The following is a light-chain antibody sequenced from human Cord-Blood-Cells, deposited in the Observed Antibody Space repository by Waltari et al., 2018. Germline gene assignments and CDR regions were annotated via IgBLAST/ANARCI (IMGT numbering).Light chain of an antibody. Sequence: EIVLPPSPATLSLSPGERATLSCRASQSVSSYLAWYQQKPGQAPRLLIYDASNRATGIPARFSGSGSGTDFTLTISSLEPEDFAVYYCQQRSNWPPTITFGQGTRLEIK. V-gene: IGKV3-11*01. J-gene: IGKJ5*01. CDR1: QSVSSY. CDR2: DAS. CDR3: QQRSNWPPTIT.